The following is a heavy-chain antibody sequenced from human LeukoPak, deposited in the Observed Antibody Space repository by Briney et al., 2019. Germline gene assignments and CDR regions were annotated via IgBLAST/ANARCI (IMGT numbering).Heavy chain of an antibody. V-gene: IGHV3-48*03. Sequence: PGGSLRLSCAASGFTFSSYEMNWVRQAPRKGLQWVSYISSSGRTIYYAHSVKGRFTISRDNAKNSLYLQMNSLRAEDTAVYYCARDNVGGGYDWDYYYYYGMDVWGQGTTVTVSS. CDR3: ARDNVGGGYDWDYYYYYGMDV. CDR1: GFTFSSYE. J-gene: IGHJ6*02. CDR2: ISSSGRTI. D-gene: IGHD5-12*01.